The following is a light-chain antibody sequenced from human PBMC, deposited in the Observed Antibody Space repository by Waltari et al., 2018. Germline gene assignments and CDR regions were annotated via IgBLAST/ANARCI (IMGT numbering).Light chain of an antibody. CDR2: GTS. CDR3: QQYDHWPWT. CDR1: QSVRST. Sequence: SCRARQSVRSTFAWFQQKPGQPPRLLIYGTSTRATGIPARFSGSGSGTEFSLTISSLQPEDFATYYCQQYDHWPWTFGQGTGWKPN. V-gene: IGKV3D-15*01. J-gene: IGKJ1*01.